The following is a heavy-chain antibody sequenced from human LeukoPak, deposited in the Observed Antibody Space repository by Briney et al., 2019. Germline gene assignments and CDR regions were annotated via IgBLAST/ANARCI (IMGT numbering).Heavy chain of an antibody. CDR1: GGSINGYY. Sequence: TSETLSLTCTVSGGSINGYYWNWIRQPPGRELEWIGYTFYGGSTVYNPSLQSRVTISVDTSKNECSLTLTSVTPADTAVYYCARNGGLYGDYPWFDPWGQGTLVTVSS. CDR3: ARNGGLYGDYPWFDP. D-gene: IGHD4-17*01. J-gene: IGHJ5*02. CDR2: TFYGGST. V-gene: IGHV4-59*01.